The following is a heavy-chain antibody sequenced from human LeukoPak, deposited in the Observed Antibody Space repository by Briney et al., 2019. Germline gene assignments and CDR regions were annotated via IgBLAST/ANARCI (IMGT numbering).Heavy chain of an antibody. CDR3: AKSPSITMVRGVIPFDY. Sequence: PGGSLRLSCAASGITFSSYAMSWVRQAPGKGLEWVSAISGSGGSTYYADSVKGRFTISRDNSKNTLYLQMNSLRAEDTAVYYCAKSPSITMVRGVIPFDYWGQGTLVTVSS. CDR2: ISGSGGST. V-gene: IGHV3-23*01. CDR1: GITFSSYA. D-gene: IGHD3-10*01. J-gene: IGHJ4*02.